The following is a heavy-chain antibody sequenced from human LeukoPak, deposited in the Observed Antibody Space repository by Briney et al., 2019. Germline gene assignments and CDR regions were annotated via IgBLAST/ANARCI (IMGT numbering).Heavy chain of an antibody. D-gene: IGHD4-17*01. Sequence: SETLSLTCAVSGGSISSGGYSWNWIRQPPGTGLEWIGYIYASGTTNYNPSLKSRVTISVDASKNQLSLKLSSVTAADTAVYYCARGRRQDYGHNAKYYFDYWGQGALVTVSS. CDR3: ARGRRQDYGHNAKYYFDY. CDR2: IYASGTT. J-gene: IGHJ4*02. CDR1: GGSISSGGYS. V-gene: IGHV4-61*08.